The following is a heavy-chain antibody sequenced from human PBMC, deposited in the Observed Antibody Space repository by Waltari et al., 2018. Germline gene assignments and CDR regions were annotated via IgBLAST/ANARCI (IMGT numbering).Heavy chain of an antibody. CDR1: GFTFNTYW. CDR2: IKQDGNEK. CDR3: AREGGGVVNY. D-gene: IGHD2-2*01. J-gene: IGHJ4*02. Sequence: EVQLVESGGGLVQPGGSLRLSCAASGFTFNTYWMGWVGQAPGKGLEWVANIKQDGNEKYYVDSVKGRFTISRDNAKNSLYLQMNSLRAEDTAVYYCAREGGGVVNYWGQGTLVTVSS. V-gene: IGHV3-7*01.